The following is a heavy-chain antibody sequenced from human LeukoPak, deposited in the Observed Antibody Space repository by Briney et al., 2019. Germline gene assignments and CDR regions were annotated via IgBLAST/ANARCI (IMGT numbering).Heavy chain of an antibody. J-gene: IGHJ4*02. V-gene: IGHV3-33*01. D-gene: IGHD3-3*01. Sequence: AGGSLRLSCAASGFAFDTYAMHWVRQAPGQGLEWVALIWHDGSHKFYSNSVRGQFTISRDNSKNTVSLQMNNLRPEDTAVYYCAREIFGPGRYPDFWGQGTLVTVSS. CDR2: IWHDGSHK. CDR3: AREIFGPGRYPDF. CDR1: GFAFDTYA.